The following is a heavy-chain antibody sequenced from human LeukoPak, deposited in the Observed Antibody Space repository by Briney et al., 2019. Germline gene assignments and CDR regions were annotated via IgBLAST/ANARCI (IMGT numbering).Heavy chain of an antibody. D-gene: IGHD6-19*01. CDR3: ARVAAVAGPDDY. CDR2: INPNSGGT. J-gene: IGHJ4*02. Sequence: ASVKVSCKASGGTFSSYAISWVRQAPGQGLEWMGWINPNSGGTNYAQKFQGRVTMTRDTSISTAYMELSRLRSDDTAVYYCARVAAVAGPDDYWGQGTLVTVSS. CDR1: GGTFSSYA. V-gene: IGHV1-2*02.